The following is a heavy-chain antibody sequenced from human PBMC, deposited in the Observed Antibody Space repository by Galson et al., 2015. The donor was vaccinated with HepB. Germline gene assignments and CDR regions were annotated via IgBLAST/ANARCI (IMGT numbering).Heavy chain of an antibody. J-gene: IGHJ4*02. V-gene: IGHV3-21*01. D-gene: IGHD6-19*01. CDR2: ISSSTSYI. CDR1: GLTLSSYS. CDR3: ASGGREQQWLVRHFDY. Sequence: SLRLSCAASGLTLSSYSTNWVRQAPGKGLEWVSSISSSTSYIYYADSVKGRFTISRDNAKNSLYLQMNSLRAEDTAVYYCASGGREQQWLVRHFDYWGQGTLVTVSS.